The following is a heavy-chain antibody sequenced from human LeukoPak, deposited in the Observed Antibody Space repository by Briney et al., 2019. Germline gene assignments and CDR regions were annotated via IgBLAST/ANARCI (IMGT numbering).Heavy chain of an antibody. CDR2: FDPEDDET. V-gene: IGHV1-24*01. CDR3: ATDPLGLRSFDY. D-gene: IGHD3-16*01. J-gene: IGHJ4*02. Sequence: GASVKVSCKVSEYTLTDLSIHWVRQAPGKGLEWMGGFDPEDDETVYAQKFQGRVTMTEDSSTDTAYMELSSLRSEDTAVYYYATDPLGLRSFDYWGQGTLVTVSS. CDR1: EYTLTDLS.